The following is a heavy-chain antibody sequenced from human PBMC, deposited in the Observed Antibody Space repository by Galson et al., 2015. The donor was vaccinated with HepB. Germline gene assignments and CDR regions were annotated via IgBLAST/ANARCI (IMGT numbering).Heavy chain of an antibody. CDR1: GFTFSSYS. D-gene: IGHD6-13*01. CDR3: ARDSTLYGIHSSSWYFGAFDI. V-gene: IGHV3-21*01. CDR2: ISSSSSYI. J-gene: IGHJ3*02. Sequence: SLRLSCAASGFTFSSYSMNWVRQAPGKGLGWVSSISSSSSYIYYADSVKGRFTISRDNAKNSLYLQMNSLRAEDTAVYYCARDSTLYGIHSSSWYFGAFDIWGQGTMVTVSS.